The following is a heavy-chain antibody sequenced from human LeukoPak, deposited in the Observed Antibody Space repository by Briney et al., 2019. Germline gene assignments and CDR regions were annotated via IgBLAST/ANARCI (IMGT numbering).Heavy chain of an antibody. D-gene: IGHD2-15*01. Sequence: GGSLRLSCAASGFTFSSYSMNWVRQAPGKGLEWVSSISSSSSYIYYADSVKGRFTISRDNAKNSLYLQMNSLRAEDTAVYYCARGEGLRYCSGGSCYKVDYWGQGTLVTVSS. CDR1: GFTFSSYS. CDR2: ISSSSSYI. CDR3: ARGEGLRYCSGGSCYKVDY. V-gene: IGHV3-21*01. J-gene: IGHJ4*02.